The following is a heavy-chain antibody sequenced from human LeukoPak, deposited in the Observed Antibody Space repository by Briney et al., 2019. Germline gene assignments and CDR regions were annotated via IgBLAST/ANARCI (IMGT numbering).Heavy chain of an antibody. V-gene: IGHV3-9*01. CDR2: ISWNSGSI. J-gene: IGHJ2*01. CDR3: AKSGYCSGGSCYSRPYWYFDL. CDR1: GFTFDDYA. D-gene: IGHD2-15*01. Sequence: GGSLRLSCAASGFTFDDYAMHWVRQAPGKGLEWVSGISWNSGSIGYADSVKGRFTISRDNAKNSLYLQMNSLRAEDTALYYCAKSGYCSGGSCYSRPYWYFDLWGRGTPVTVSS.